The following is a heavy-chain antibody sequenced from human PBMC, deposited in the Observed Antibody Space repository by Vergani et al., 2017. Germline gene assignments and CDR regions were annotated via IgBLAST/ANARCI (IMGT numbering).Heavy chain of an antibody. V-gene: IGHV3-20*04. CDR1: GFNFEDHM. CDR2: INWSGGST. CDR3: ARETSQHFDH. J-gene: IGHJ4*02. Sequence: EVQLVESGGGLVQPGGSLRLSCIISGFNFEDHMMNWVRQIPGKGLEWVSGINWSGGSTAYADSVRGRFTMSRDNAKNSLDLQMNSLRVEDTAFYYCARETSQHFDHWGQGVRVSVSS.